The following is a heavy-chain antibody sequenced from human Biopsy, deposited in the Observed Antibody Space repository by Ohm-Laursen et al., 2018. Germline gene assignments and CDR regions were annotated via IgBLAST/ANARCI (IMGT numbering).Heavy chain of an antibody. Sequence: ASVKVSCKASGFIFTSYGLSWVRQAPGQGLEWMGWISSSNDNTNYAQKFQGRVTMTADTSTSTAYMELRSLRSDETAVYYCARDFFDSSGYFYYYNGVDLWGQGTTVTVSS. CDR1: GFIFTSYG. CDR3: ARDFFDSSGYFYYYNGVDL. J-gene: IGHJ6*02. D-gene: IGHD3-22*01. V-gene: IGHV1-18*01. CDR2: ISSSNDNT.